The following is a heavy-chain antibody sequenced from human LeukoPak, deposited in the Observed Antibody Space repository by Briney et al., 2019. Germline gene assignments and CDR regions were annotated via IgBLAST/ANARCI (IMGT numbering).Heavy chain of an antibody. J-gene: IGHJ4*02. CDR2: MNPNSGNT. Sequence: ASVNVSCKASAYSFSSYDINWVRQAAGQGLEWMGWMNPNSGNTGYSQKFQDRVTMTRNTSINPAYMELSGLISEDTAVYFCTRAGERPIRYFDYWGQGTLVTVSS. V-gene: IGHV1-8*01. D-gene: IGHD3-9*01. CDR3: TRAGERPIRYFDY. CDR1: AYSFSSYD.